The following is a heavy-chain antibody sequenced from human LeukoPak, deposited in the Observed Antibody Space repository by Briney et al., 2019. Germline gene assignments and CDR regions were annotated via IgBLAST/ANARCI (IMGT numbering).Heavy chain of an antibody. D-gene: IGHD3-16*01. CDR1: GLTFSYYD. V-gene: IGHV3-13*01. CDR2: IGKDGST. Sequence: GGSLRLSCAASGLTFSYYDMHWVRQVTGKSLEWVSGIGKDGSTYYPGSVKGRFTISRENAKNSLYLQMNSLRAEDTAVYYCIRDLGLSHAYGAFDVWGQGTMVTVSS. CDR3: IRDLGLSHAYGAFDV. J-gene: IGHJ3*01.